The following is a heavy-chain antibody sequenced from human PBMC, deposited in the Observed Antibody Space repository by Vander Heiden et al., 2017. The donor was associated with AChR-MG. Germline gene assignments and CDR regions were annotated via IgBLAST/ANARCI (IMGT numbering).Heavy chain of an antibody. CDR2: IYSSGST. CDR1: GGSISSSSYY. Sequence: QLQLQESGPGLVKPSETLYLTCTVSGGSISSSSYYWGWLRKATGKVLVWIGIIYSSGSTFYHPSLTGRVTISVDTSKTQFSLKLSSVTAADTAVYYCARHARYYDFWSGYEGGPNWFDPWGQGTLVTVSS. V-gene: IGHV4-39*01. D-gene: IGHD3-3*01. CDR3: ARHARYYDFWSGYEGGPNWFDP. J-gene: IGHJ5*02.